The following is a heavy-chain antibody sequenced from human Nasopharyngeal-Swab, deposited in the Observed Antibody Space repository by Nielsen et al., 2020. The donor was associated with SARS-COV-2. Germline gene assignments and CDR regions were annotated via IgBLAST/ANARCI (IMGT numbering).Heavy chain of an antibody. D-gene: IGHD3-3*01. J-gene: IGHJ4*02. V-gene: IGHV3-49*04. Sequence: GESLKISCVASGFTFRSYAMNWVRQAPGKGLVWVGFIRSKAYGGTTEYAASVKGRFTISRDDSKSIAYLQMNSLKTEDTAVYYCTRFDFWSGYYPDYWGQGTLVTVSS. CDR3: TRFDFWSGYYPDY. CDR1: GFTFRSYA. CDR2: IRSKAYGGTT.